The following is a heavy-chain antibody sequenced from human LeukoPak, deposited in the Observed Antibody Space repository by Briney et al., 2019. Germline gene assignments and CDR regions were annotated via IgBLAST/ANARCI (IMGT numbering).Heavy chain of an antibody. CDR3: ARGRCVGSTSYYYFDY. CDR1: GYTFTSYD. CDR2: MNPNSGNT. V-gene: IGHV1-8*01. Sequence: ASVKVSCKASGYTFTSYDINWVRQATGQGLEWMGWMNPNSGNTGYAQKFQGRVTMTRNTSISTAYMELSSLRSEDTAVYYCARGRCVGSTSYYYFDYWGQGTLVTVSS. J-gene: IGHJ4*02. D-gene: IGHD2-2*01.